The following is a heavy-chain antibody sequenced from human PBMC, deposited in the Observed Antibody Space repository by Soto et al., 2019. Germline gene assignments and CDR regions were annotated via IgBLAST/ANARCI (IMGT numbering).Heavy chain of an antibody. J-gene: IGHJ6*03. CDR1: GFTFSSYS. D-gene: IGHD5-12*01. V-gene: IGHV3-21*01. Sequence: GGSLRLSCAASGFTFSSYSMNWVRQAPGKGLEWVSSISSSSSYIYYADSVKGRFTISRDNAKNSLYLQMNSLRAEDTAVYYCAREQVYSGSPNGDYYYYYMDVWGKGTTVTVSS. CDR3: AREQVYSGSPNGDYYYYYMDV. CDR2: ISSSSSYI.